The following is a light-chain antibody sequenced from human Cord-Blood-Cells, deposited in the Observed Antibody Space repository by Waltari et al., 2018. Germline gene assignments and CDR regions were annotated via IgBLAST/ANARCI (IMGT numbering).Light chain of an antibody. CDR3: SSYTSSSNVV. J-gene: IGLJ2*01. V-gene: IGLV2-14*01. CDR2: DVS. Sequence: QSALTQPASVYGSPGKSITISCPGTSSDVGGYNYVSWYQQHPGKAPKLMIYDVSNRPSGVSNRFSGSKSGNTASLTISGLQAEDEADYYCSSYTSSSNVVFGGGTKLTVL. CDR1: SSDVGGYNY.